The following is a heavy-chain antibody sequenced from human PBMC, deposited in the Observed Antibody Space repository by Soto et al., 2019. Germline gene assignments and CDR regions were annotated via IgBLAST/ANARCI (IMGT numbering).Heavy chain of an antibody. J-gene: IGHJ4*02. V-gene: IGHV4-34*01. CDR2: INHSGST. Sequence: SETLSLTCAVYGGSFSGYYWSWIRQPPGKGLEWIGEINHSGSTNYNPSLKSRVTISVDTSKNQFSLQLNSVTPEDTAVYYCARTQSVFDYWGQGTQVTVSS. CDR3: ARTQSVFDY. CDR1: GGSFSGYY.